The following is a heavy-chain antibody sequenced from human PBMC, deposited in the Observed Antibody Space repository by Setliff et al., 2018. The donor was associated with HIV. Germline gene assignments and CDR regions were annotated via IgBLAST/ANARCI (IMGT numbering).Heavy chain of an antibody. CDR2: INTDGSSA. CDR1: GFTFSNSW. V-gene: IGHV3-74*03. D-gene: IGHD3-3*01. CDR3: ARHPYGVVDY. J-gene: IGHJ4*02. Sequence: PGGSLRLSCAASGFTFSNSWMHWVRQAPGKGLVWVSRINTDGSSATYADSVKGRFTNSRDNAKNTLYLQLNSLRAEDTGVYHCARHPYGVVDYWGQGTLVTVS.